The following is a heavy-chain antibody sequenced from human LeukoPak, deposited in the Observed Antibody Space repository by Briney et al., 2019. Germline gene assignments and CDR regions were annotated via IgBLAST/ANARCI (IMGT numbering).Heavy chain of an antibody. J-gene: IGHJ5*02. CDR3: VRYCSSTSCYTGSNWFDP. CDR2: INPGDSDT. D-gene: IGHD2-2*02. CDR1: GYSFISYW. V-gene: IGHV5-51*01. Sequence: GESLKISCKGSGYSFISYWIGWVRQMPGKGLEWMGIINPGDSDTRYSPSFQGQVAISADKSISTAYLQWSSLKASDTAMYYCVRYCSSTSCYTGSNWFDPWGQGTLVTVSS.